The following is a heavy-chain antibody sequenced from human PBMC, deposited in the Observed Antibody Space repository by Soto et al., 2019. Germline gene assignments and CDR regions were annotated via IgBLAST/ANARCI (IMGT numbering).Heavy chain of an antibody. CDR2: IYHSGST. Sequence: SETLSLTCAVSVGSISSGGYSWSWIRQPTGKGLEWIGYIYHSGSTYYNPSLKSRVTISVDRSKNQFSLKLSSVTAADTAVYYCARGGFITFGGVIVNPGAFDIWGKGTMVT. CDR1: VGSISSGGYS. CDR3: ARGGFITFGGVIVNPGAFDI. J-gene: IGHJ3*02. V-gene: IGHV4-30-2*01. D-gene: IGHD3-16*02.